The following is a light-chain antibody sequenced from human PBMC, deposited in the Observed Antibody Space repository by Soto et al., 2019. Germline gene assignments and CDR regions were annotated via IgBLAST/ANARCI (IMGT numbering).Light chain of an antibody. CDR1: SGSVSTTYY. Sequence: QTVVTQEPSSSVSPGGTVTLTCGLSSGSVSTTYYPSWYQQTPGQAPRTLIYNTNTRSSGVPDRFSGSILGNTAALTITGAQADDESDYYCLLVMGSGVCVFGGGTKLTVL. CDR2: NTN. J-gene: IGLJ3*02. CDR3: LLVMGSGVCV. V-gene: IGLV8-61*01.